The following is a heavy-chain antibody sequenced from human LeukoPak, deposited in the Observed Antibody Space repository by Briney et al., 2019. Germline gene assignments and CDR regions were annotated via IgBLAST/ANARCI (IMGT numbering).Heavy chain of an antibody. D-gene: IGHD3-22*01. V-gene: IGHV3-48*01. CDR2: ISSSSSTI. Sequence: GGSLRLSCATSGFTFSNYGMHWVRQAPGKGLEWVSYISSSSSTIYYADSVKGRFTISRDNAKNSLYLQMNSLRAEDTAVYYCARGKGAYYYDSSGYQGGQGTLVTVSS. CDR1: GFTFSNYG. CDR3: ARGKGAYYYDSSGYQ. J-gene: IGHJ4*02.